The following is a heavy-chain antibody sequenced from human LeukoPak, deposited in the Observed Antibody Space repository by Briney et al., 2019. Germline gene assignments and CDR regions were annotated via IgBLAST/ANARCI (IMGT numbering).Heavy chain of an antibody. Sequence: PGGSLRLSCAASGFSFSNYWMHWVRQAPGKGLVWVTRMNSDGSATYYADSVQGRFTISRDNAKNTLYLQMNSLRAEDTAMYFCAKGPNYFDSGRQASLVTVSS. J-gene: IGHJ4*02. CDR1: GFSFSNYW. CDR3: AKGPNYFDS. CDR2: MNSDGSAT. V-gene: IGHV3-74*01.